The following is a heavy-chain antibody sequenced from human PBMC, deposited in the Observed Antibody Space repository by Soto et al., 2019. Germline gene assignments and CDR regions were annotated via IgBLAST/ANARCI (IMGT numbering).Heavy chain of an antibody. D-gene: IGHD2-15*01. CDR2: ISAYNGNT. CDR1: AYTLTSYG. Sequence: SVKVSCKASAYTLTSYGISWVRQAPGQGLEWMGWISAYNGNTNYAQKLQGRVTMTTDTSTSTAYMELRSLRSDDTAVYYCASPVGVAANYYYYGMDVWGQGTTVTASS. J-gene: IGHJ6*02. V-gene: IGHV1-18*04. CDR3: ASPVGVAANYYYYGMDV.